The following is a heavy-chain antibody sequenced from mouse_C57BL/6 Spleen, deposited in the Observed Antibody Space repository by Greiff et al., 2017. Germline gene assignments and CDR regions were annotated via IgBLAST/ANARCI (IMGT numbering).Heavy chain of an antibody. J-gene: IGHJ3*01. D-gene: IGHD3-1*01. Sequence: EVKLVESGGGLVKPGGSLKLSCAASGFTFSSYAMSWVRQTPEKRLEWVATISDGGSYTYYPDNVKGRFTISRDNAKNNLYLQMRHLKSEDTAMYYCARDSSGFAYWGQGTLVTVSA. CDR3: ARDSSGFAY. CDR1: GFTFSSYA. V-gene: IGHV5-4*01. CDR2: ISDGGSYT.